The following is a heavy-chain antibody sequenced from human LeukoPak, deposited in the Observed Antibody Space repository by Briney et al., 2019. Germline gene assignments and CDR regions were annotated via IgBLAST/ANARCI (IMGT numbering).Heavy chain of an antibody. V-gene: IGHV4-59*01. CDR3: ARRSEAGWYFDL. D-gene: IGHD2-15*01. J-gene: IGHJ2*01. CDR1: GGSISSYY. Sequence: SETLSLTCTVSGGSISSYYWSWIRQPPGKGLEWIGYIYYSGSTNYNPSLKSRVTISVDTSKNQFPLKLSSVTAADTAVYYCARRSEAGWYFDLWGRGTLVTVSS. CDR2: IYYSGST.